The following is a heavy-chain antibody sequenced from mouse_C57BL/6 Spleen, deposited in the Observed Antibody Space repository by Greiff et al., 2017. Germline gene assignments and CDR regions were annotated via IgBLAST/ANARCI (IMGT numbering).Heavy chain of an antibody. CDR2: INPGSGGT. J-gene: IGHJ4*01. V-gene: IGHV1-54*01. CDR1: GYAFTNYL. CDR3: ARSSSPYYAMDY. Sequence: QVQLQQSGAELVRPGTSVKVSCKASGYAFTNYLIEWVKQRPGQGLEWIGVINPGSGGTNYNEKFKGKATLTADKSSSTAYMQLSSLTSEDSAVYFWARSSSPYYAMDYWGQGASVTVSS. D-gene: IGHD1-1*01.